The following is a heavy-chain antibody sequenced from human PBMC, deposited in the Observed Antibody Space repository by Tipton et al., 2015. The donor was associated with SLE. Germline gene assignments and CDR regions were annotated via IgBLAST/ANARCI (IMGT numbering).Heavy chain of an antibody. Sequence: TLSLTCTVSGGSISSYYWSWIRQPPGKGLEWIGYIYYSGSTNYNPSLKSRVTISVDTSKNQFSLKLSSVTAADTAVYYCARVRYCSSTSCKYAFDIWGQGTMVTVSS. J-gene: IGHJ3*02. CDR2: IYYSGST. CDR1: GGSISSYY. CDR3: ARVRYCSSTSCKYAFDI. V-gene: IGHV4-59*01. D-gene: IGHD2-2*01.